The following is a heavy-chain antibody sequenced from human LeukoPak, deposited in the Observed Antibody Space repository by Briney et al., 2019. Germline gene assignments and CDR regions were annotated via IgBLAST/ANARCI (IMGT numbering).Heavy chain of an antibody. Sequence: GSLRLSCAASGFTFSDSYMTWIRQAPGKGLEWIGSIHYSGSTYYNPSLKSRVTISVDTSKNQFSLKLSSVTAADTAVYYCARRYDYVWGSYRTYNWFDPWGQGTLVTVSS. D-gene: IGHD3-16*02. CDR3: ARRYDYVWGSYRTYNWFDP. V-gene: IGHV4-39*01. J-gene: IGHJ5*02. CDR2: IHYSGST. CDR1: GFTFSDSY.